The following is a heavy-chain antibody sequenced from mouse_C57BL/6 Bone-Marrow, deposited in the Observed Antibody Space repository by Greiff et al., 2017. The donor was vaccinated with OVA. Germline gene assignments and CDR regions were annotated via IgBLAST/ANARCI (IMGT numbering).Heavy chain of an antibody. CDR3: ARFRVYFDY. CDR2: IYPGGGYT. J-gene: IGHJ2*01. V-gene: IGHV1-63*01. CDR1: GYTFTNYW. Sequence: VKLVESGAELVRPGTSVKMSCKASGYTFTNYWIGWAKQRPGHGLEWIGDIYPGGGYTNYNEKFKGKATLTADKSSSTAYMQFSSLTSEDSAIYYCARFRVYFDYWGQGTTLTVSS.